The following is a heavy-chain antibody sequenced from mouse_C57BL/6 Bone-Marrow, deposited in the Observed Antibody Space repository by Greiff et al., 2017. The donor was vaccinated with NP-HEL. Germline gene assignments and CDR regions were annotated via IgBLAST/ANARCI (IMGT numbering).Heavy chain of an antibody. CDR2: IDPSDSYT. CDR3: AILRY. Sequence: QVQLQQSGAELVRPGTSVKLSCKASGYTFTSYRMHWVKQRPGQGLEWIGVIDPSDSYTNYNQKFKGKATLTVATSSSTAYMQLSSLTSEDSAVYYCAILRYWGQGTSVTVSS. D-gene: IGHD1-1*01. V-gene: IGHV1-59*01. J-gene: IGHJ4*01. CDR1: GYTFTSYR.